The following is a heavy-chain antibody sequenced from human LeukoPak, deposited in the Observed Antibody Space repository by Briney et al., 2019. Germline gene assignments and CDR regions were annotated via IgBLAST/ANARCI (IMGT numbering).Heavy chain of an antibody. J-gene: IGHJ4*02. CDR2: ISGSGGST. D-gene: IGHD3-10*01. CDR1: GFTFSNAW. V-gene: IGHV3-23*01. Sequence: RTGRSLRLSCAASGFTFSNAWMSWVRQVPGKGLEWVSAISGSGGSTYYVDSVKGRFTISRDNSKNTLYLQMNSLRAEDTAVYYYAKSAGYYYGSGSYSWVDYWGQGTLVTVSS. CDR3: AKSAGYYYGSGSYSWVDY.